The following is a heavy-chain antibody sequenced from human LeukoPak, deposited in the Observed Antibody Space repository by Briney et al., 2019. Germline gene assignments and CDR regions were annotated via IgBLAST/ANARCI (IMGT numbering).Heavy chain of an antibody. Sequence: GGSLRLSCAAFGFTFSSYAMHWVRQAPGKGLEWVAVISYDGSNKYYADSVKGRFTIPRDNSKNTLYLQMNSLRAEDTAVYYCARDNAGASDYWGQGTLVTVSS. V-gene: IGHV3-30-3*01. CDR3: ARDNAGASDY. CDR2: ISYDGSNK. D-gene: IGHD1-1*01. CDR1: GFTFSSYA. J-gene: IGHJ4*02.